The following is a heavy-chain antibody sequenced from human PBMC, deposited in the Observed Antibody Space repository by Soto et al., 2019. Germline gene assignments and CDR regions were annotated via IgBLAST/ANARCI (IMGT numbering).Heavy chain of an antibody. CDR3: ARASSNSDPYYYYYYMDV. CDR1: GFTFSSYS. Sequence: GGSLRLSCAASGFTFSSYSMNWVRQAPGKGLEWVSYISSSSSTIYYADSVKGRFTISRDNAKNSLYLQMNSLRAEDTAVYYCARASSNSDPYYYYYYMDVWGKGTTVTVSS. CDR2: ISSSSSTI. J-gene: IGHJ6*03. V-gene: IGHV3-48*01. D-gene: IGHD4-4*01.